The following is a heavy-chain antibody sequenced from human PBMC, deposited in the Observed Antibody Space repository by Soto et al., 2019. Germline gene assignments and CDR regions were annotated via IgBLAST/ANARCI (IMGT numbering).Heavy chain of an antibody. V-gene: IGHV4-34*01. CDR1: GGSFSGYC. CDR3: ARGRRGYTNTLYGE. CDR2: ISHNGST. D-gene: IGHD6-13*01. J-gene: IGHJ4*02. Sequence: SATLSLTCSGYGGSFSGYCWTWIRQPPGKGLEWIGEISHNGSTSYNPSLKSRVTMSVDTSKNHFSLKLTSVTAADTAVYYCARGRRGYTNTLYGERGKGSRVTVSS.